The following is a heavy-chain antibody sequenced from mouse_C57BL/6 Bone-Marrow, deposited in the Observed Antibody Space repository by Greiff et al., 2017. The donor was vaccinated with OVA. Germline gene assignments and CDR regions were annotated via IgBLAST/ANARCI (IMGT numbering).Heavy chain of an antibody. J-gene: IGHJ3*01. CDR1: GYSITSGYY. Sequence: VQLQQSGPGLVKPSQSLSLTCSVTGYSITSGYYWNWIRQFPGNKLEWMGYISYDGSNNYNPSLKNRISITRDTSNHQFFLKLNSVTTEDTATYDCAGEGCIYYGNWGAWLAYWGQGTLVTVSA. CDR2: ISYDGSN. D-gene: IGHD2-1*01. CDR3: AGEGCIYYGNWGAWLAY. V-gene: IGHV3-6*01.